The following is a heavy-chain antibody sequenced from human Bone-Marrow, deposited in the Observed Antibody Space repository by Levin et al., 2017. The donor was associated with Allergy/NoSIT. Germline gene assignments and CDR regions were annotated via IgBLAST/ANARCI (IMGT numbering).Heavy chain of an antibody. CDR3: AKCKSGFGITIFGVGLDP. CDR1: GFTFSAFG. V-gene: IGHV3-33*06. Sequence: GESLKISCAASGFTFSAFGMHWVRQAPGRGLEWVAVIWYDGSHKFYADSVKGRFTISRDNSKNTLFLQMNSLRAEDTAVYYCAKCKSGFGITIFGVGLDPWGQGTLVTVSS. CDR2: IWYDGSHK. J-gene: IGHJ5*02. D-gene: IGHD3-3*01.